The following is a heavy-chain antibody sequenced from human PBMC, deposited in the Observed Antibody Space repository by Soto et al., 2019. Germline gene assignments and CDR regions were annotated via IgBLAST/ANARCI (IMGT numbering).Heavy chain of an antibody. Sequence: QVQLVQSGGEMKKPGASVKVSCKASGYTFTSYGISWVRQAPGQGLQWMGWISGKNGDTKYAQKFQGRVSMTTDTSTSTAYMELRSLRSDDTAVYIWARQSVGGVQAYYGMEVWGQGTTVTVSS. D-gene: IGHD2-8*02. V-gene: IGHV1-18*01. CDR3: ARQSVGGVQAYYGMEV. CDR2: ISGKNGDT. CDR1: GYTFTSYG. J-gene: IGHJ6*02.